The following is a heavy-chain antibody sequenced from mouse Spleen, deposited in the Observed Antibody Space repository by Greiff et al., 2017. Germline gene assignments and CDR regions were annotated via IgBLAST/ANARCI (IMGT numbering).Heavy chain of an antibody. CDR3: ARGNWDGYYFDY. CDR1: GFTFSDYY. J-gene: IGHJ2*01. V-gene: IGHV5-16*01. CDR2: INYDGSST. Sequence: EVMLVESEGGLVQPGSSMKLSCTASGFTFSDYYMAWVRQVPEKGLEWVANINYDGSSTYYLDSLKSRFIISRDNAKNILYLQMSSLKSEDTATYYCARGNWDGYYFDYWGQGTTLTVSS. D-gene: IGHD4-1*01.